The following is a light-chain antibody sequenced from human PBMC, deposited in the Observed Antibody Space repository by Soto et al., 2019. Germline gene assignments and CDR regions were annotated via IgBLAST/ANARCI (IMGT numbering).Light chain of an antibody. CDR2: AAS. V-gene: IGKV1-8*01. J-gene: IGKJ1*01. CDR3: LQDYNYPQT. CDR1: QGISSY. Sequence: AIRMTQSPSSLSASTGDRVTITCRASQGISSYLAWYQQKPGKAPNLLIYAASTLQSGVPSRFSGSGSGTDFTLTISCLQSEDFATYYCLQDYNYPQTFGQGTKVDIK.